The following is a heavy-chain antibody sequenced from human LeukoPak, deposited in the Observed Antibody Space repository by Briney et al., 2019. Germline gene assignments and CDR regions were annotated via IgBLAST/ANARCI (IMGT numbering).Heavy chain of an antibody. CDR3: AGGSLRLGELSPLGY. Sequence: GGSLRLSCAASGFTFSSYSMNWVRQAPGKGLEWVSSISSSSSYIYYADSVKGRFTISRDNAKNSLYLQMNSLRAEDTAVYYCAGGSLRLGELSPLGYWGQGTLVTVSS. D-gene: IGHD3-16*02. J-gene: IGHJ4*02. V-gene: IGHV3-21*01. CDR1: GFTFSSYS. CDR2: ISSSSSYI.